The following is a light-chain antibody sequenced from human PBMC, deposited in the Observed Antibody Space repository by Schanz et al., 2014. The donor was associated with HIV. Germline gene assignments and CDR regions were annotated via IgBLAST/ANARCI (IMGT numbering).Light chain of an antibody. V-gene: IGKV3-20*01. CDR1: QTVSNRY. CDR3: QQYVTSTRIT. Sequence: IVLTQSPGTLSLSPGERVTLSCRASQTVSNRYLAWYQQRPGQAPRLLIYGASSRATGIPDRFSGSGSGTDFTLTISRLEPEDSAVYYCQQYVTSTRITFGGGTKVEIK. J-gene: IGKJ4*01. CDR2: GAS.